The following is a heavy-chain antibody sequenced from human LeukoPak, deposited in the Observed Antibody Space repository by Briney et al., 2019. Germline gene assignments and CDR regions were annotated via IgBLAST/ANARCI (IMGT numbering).Heavy chain of an antibody. V-gene: IGHV1-2*02. CDR2: INPNSGDT. CDR3: ARSAMVRGVIIWFDP. CDR1: GYTFTGYY. D-gene: IGHD3-10*01. J-gene: IGHJ5*02. Sequence: ASVKVSCKTSGYTFTGYYIHWVRQAPGQGLEWMGWINPNSGDTDYAQKFQGRVTMTRDTSISTGYMELSRLRSDDTAVYYCARSAMVRGVIIWFDPWGQGTLVTVSS.